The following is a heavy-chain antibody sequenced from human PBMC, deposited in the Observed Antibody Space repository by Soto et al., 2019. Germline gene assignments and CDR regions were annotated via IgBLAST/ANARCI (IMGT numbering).Heavy chain of an antibody. CDR3: AREGGRHCSPTRCYNAFDI. Sequence: PGGSLRLSCVSSGFSFSAFSMNWVRQAPGKGLEWVSYINSSSSTIYYADSVKGRLTISRDNAKNSLFLQMDSLRDEDTAVYYCAREGGRHCSPTRCYNAFDIWGQGTMVTVSS. J-gene: IGHJ3*02. V-gene: IGHV3-48*02. D-gene: IGHD2-2*02. CDR1: GFSFSAFS. CDR2: INSSSSTI.